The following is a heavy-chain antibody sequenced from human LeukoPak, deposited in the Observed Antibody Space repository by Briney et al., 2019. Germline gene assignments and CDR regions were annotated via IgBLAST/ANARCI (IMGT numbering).Heavy chain of an antibody. V-gene: IGHV4-59*01. D-gene: IGHD1-26*01. CDR1: DDSITMYY. J-gene: IGHJ4*02. CDR3: ASLRERSYYARGFDY. Sequence: PSESLSLTCTVSDDSITMYYWTWIRQPPGKGLEWIGYVDHTGSTKFNPSLNGRVSISRDTSNNFFSLRLRSVTAADTAVYFCASLRERSYYARGFDYWGQGTLVTVSS. CDR2: VDHTGST.